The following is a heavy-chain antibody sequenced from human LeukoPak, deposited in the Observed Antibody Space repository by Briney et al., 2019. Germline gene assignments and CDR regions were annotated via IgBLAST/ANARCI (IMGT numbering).Heavy chain of an antibody. V-gene: IGHV3-7*01. D-gene: IGHD6-19*01. CDR2: IKQDGGEK. CDR1: GFTFSSYF. CDR3: ARDPSSGWYLKGWFDP. J-gene: IGHJ5*02. Sequence: GGSLRLSCAASGFTFSSYFMNWVRQAPGKGPEWVANIKQDGGEKYYVDSVKGRFTISRDNAKNSLYLQMNSLRAEDTAVYYCARDPSSGWYLKGWFDPWGQGTLVTVSS.